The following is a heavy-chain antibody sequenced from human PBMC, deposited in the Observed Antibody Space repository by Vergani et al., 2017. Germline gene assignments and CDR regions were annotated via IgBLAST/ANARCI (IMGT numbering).Heavy chain of an antibody. D-gene: IGHD3-22*01. CDR1: CVPFRSADYY. CDR3: ARIGSYFHDSRIDY. Sequence: QVPLHESGPGLVKSSQTLSLTCTVSCVPFRSADYYWSWIRQAPGKGLEWIGYIYHSGSTSYNPSRKSRVSMSVETSKNQFSLNLRSVTAADTAIYYCARIGSYFHDSRIDYWGQGRLVTVSS. CDR2: IYHSGST. J-gene: IGHJ4*02. V-gene: IGHV4-30-4*08.